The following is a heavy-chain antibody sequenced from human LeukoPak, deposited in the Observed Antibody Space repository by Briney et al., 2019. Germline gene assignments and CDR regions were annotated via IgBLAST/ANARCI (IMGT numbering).Heavy chain of an antibody. CDR1: GGSISSYY. Sequence: SETLSLTCTASGGSISSYYWSWFRQPAGKGLEWLGRIYTSGSTNYNPSLKSRVTMSVDTSKNQVSLKLSSVTAADTAVYYCARVGYGDYEGDHYFDYWGQGTLVTVSS. CDR2: IYTSGST. D-gene: IGHD4-17*01. CDR3: ARVGYGDYEGDHYFDY. J-gene: IGHJ4*02. V-gene: IGHV4-4*07.